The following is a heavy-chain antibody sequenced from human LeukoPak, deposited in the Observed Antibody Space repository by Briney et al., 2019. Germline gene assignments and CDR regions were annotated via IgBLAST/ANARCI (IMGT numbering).Heavy chain of an antibody. D-gene: IGHD1-26*01. CDR3: ARDNSVGDYAWWFDP. Sequence: ASVKVSCKASGYTFISYYMHWVRQAPGQGLEWMGIINPSGGSTSYAQKFQGRVTMTRDMSTSTDYMELSSLRSEDTAVYYCARDNSVGDYAWWFDPWGQGTLVTVSS. V-gene: IGHV1-46*01. CDR2: INPSGGST. CDR1: GYTFISYY. J-gene: IGHJ5*02.